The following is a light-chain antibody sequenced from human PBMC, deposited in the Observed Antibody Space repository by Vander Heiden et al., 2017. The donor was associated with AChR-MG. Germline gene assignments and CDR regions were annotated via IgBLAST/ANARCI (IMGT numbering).Light chain of an antibody. CDR3: QQSYSTPPGA. Sequence: DIQMTQSPPSLSASVVDRVTITCRASQSISSYLNWYQQKPGKAPKLLIYAASSLQSGVPSRFSGSGSGTDFTLTISSLQPEDFATYYCQQSYSTPPGAFGQGTKVEIK. V-gene: IGKV1-39*01. CDR1: QSISSY. CDR2: AAS. J-gene: IGKJ1*01.